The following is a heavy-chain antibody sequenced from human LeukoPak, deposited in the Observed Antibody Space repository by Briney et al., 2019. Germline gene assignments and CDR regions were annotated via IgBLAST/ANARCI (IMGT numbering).Heavy chain of an antibody. CDR3: ATRGPYGASDY. D-gene: IGHD3-10*01. Sequence: PSETLSLTCSVSGGSISSGDYYWSWIRQPPGKGLEWIGYIYYSGSTYYNPSLKSRVTISVDTSKNQFSLKLSSVTAADTAVYYCATRGPYGASDYWGQGTLVTVSS. CDR1: GGSISSGDYY. J-gene: IGHJ4*02. CDR2: IYYSGST. V-gene: IGHV4-30-4*01.